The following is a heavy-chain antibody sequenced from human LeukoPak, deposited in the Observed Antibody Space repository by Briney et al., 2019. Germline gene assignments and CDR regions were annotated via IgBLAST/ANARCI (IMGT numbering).Heavy chain of an antibody. Sequence: SETLSLTCTVSGGSISSGSYYWGWIRQPPGKGLEWIVSIYYSGSTYYNPSLKSRVTISVDTSKNQFSLKLSSVTAADTAVYYCASVYCSGGSCYLDAFDIWGQGTMVTVSS. CDR1: GGSISSGSYY. CDR3: ASVYCSGGSCYLDAFDI. V-gene: IGHV4-39*07. CDR2: IYYSGST. J-gene: IGHJ3*02. D-gene: IGHD2-15*01.